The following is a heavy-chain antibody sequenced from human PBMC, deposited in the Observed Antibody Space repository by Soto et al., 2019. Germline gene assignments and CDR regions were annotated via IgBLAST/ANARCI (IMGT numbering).Heavy chain of an antibody. J-gene: IGHJ4*02. CDR2: ISGSGGST. D-gene: IGHD2-15*01. V-gene: IGHV3-23*01. CDR3: AKFLPKYCIRTTFSPFAF. Sequence: GGFLRLRYAASGLTFVGYAMSWVSQAPGKGLEWVSAISGSGGSTYYADSVKGRFTISRDNSKNTLYLQMKSLRAEDTAVYYCAKFLPKYCIRTTFSPFAFWVKGTLVPVPP. CDR1: GLTFVGYA.